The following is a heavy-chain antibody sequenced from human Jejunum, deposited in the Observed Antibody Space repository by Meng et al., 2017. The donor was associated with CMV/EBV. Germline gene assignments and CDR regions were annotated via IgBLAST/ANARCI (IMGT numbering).Heavy chain of an antibody. V-gene: IGHV4-39*07. CDR2: IDYTGTT. J-gene: IGHJ4*02. Sequence: QLQLQASGPGLVKPPAPLPLTCTVIGDSLSNSRHFCGWIRQPPGKGLEWIANIDYTGTTYYNPSLKSRVTISRDTSKNQFSLKLNSVTAADTAVYYCARVPPSGNYRFDYWGQGTLVTVSS. CDR3: ARVPPSGNYRFDY. D-gene: IGHD6-19*01. CDR1: GDSLSNSRHF.